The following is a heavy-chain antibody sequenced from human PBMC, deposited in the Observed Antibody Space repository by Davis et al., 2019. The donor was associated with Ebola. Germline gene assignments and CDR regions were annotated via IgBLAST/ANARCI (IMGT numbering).Heavy chain of an antibody. D-gene: IGHD1-26*01. CDR1: GYTLTELS. J-gene: IGHJ4*02. V-gene: IGHV1-24*01. CDR3: ATDVVGATPFDY. CDR2: FDPEDGET. Sequence: ASVKVSCKVSGYTLTELSMHWVRQAPGTGLEWMGGFDPEDGETIYAQKFQGRVTMTEDTSTDTAYMELSSLRSEDTAVYYCATDVVGATPFDYWGQGTLVTVSS.